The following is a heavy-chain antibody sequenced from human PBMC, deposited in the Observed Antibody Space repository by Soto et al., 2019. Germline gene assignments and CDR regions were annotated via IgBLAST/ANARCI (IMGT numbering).Heavy chain of an antibody. J-gene: IGHJ5*02. Sequence: SETLSLTCAVYGGSFSGYYWSWIRQPPGKGLEWIGEINHSGSTNYNPSLKSRVTISVDTSKNQFSLKLSSVTAADTAVYYCARGREQQLVRAGAKWFDPWGQGTLVTVSS. CDR1: GGSFSGYY. CDR3: ARGREQQLVRAGAKWFDP. CDR2: INHSGST. D-gene: IGHD6-13*01. V-gene: IGHV4-34*01.